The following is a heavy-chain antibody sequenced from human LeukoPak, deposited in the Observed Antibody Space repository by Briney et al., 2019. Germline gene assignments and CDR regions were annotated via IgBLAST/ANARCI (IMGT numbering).Heavy chain of an antibody. Sequence: PGGSLRLSCAASGFTVSNNYMTWVRQAPGKGLEWVSILYSGGTTYYADSVMGRFTISRDNSKNTLYLQMNSLRAEDTAVYYCATGITVTIMTPGYWGQGTLVTVSS. CDR2: LYSGGTT. J-gene: IGHJ4*02. D-gene: IGHD1-20*01. CDR1: GFTVSNNY. V-gene: IGHV3-53*01. CDR3: ATGITVTIMTPGY.